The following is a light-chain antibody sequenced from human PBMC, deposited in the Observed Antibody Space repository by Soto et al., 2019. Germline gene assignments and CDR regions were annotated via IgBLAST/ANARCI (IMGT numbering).Light chain of an antibody. CDR3: SSYTSSSTDV. J-gene: IGLJ1*01. CDR1: SSDVGGYDY. Sequence: QSVLTQPASVSGSPGQSITISCTGTSSDVGGYDYVSWYQHHPGKAPKLTIYEVSNRPSGVSNRCSGSKSGNTASLTISGLQAEDEAEYYCSSYTSSSTDVFGTGTKVTVL. V-gene: IGLV2-14*01. CDR2: EVS.